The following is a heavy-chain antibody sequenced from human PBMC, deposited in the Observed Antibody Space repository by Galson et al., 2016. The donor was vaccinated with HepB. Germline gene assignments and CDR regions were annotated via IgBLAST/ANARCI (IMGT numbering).Heavy chain of an antibody. CDR2: ITRDGETT. Sequence: SLRLSCAASGFSFGTSGMSWLRQSPRRGLEWVSGITRDGETTHYPDSVRGRFTISRDNSKNMLYLFMNSLRAEDTAVYYCGKHGGFDYWGQGALVTVSS. D-gene: IGHD3-16*01. V-gene: IGHV3-23*01. J-gene: IGHJ4*02. CDR3: GKHGGFDY. CDR1: GFSFGTSG.